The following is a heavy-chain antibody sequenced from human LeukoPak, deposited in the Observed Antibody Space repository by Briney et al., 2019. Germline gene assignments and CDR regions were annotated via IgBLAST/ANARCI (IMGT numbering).Heavy chain of an antibody. CDR1: GFTFSSYW. CDR3: ASTIVGANYYYYYYMDV. J-gene: IGHJ6*03. D-gene: IGHD1-26*01. CDR2: IKQDASEK. Sequence: PGRSLRLSCAASGFTFSSYWISWGRQPPGEGLEWVGNIKQDASEKNYVESVRGRFTISRDNDKNPLYLQMNSLRAEDTAVYYCASTIVGANYYYYYYMDVWGKGTTVTVSS. V-gene: IGHV3-7*01.